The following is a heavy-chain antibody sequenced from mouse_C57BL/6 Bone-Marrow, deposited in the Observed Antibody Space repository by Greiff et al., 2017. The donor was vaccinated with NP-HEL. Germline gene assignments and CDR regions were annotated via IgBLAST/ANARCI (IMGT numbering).Heavy chain of an antibody. V-gene: IGHV1-26*01. CDR2: INPNNGGT. Sequence: EVKLQQSGPELVKPGASVKISCKASGYTFTDYYMNWVKQSHGKSLEWIGDINPNNGGTSYNQKFKGKATLTVDKSSSTAYMELRSLTSEDSAVYYCASGDYDGFAYWGQGTLVTVSA. CDR3: ASGDYDGFAY. D-gene: IGHD2-4*01. CDR1: GYTFTDYY. J-gene: IGHJ3*01.